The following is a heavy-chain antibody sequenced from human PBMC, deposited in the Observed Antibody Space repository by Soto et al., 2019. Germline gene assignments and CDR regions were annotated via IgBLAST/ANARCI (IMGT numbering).Heavy chain of an antibody. J-gene: IGHJ6*02. CDR2: INPNSGGT. D-gene: IGHD2-15*01. CDR3: ARVDRSGGSCPINYYYYGMDV. Sequence: GXAVKVACKAFGYTFTGYYMHWVRQSPGQGLEWMGWINPNSGGTNYAQKFQCRVTMTRDTSISTAYMELSRLRSDDTAVYYCARVDRSGGSCPINYYYYGMDVWGQGTTVTVSS. CDR1: GYTFTGYY. V-gene: IGHV1-2*02.